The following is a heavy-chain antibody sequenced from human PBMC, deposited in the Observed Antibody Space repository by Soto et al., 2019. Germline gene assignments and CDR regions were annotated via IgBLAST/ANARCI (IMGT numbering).Heavy chain of an antibody. CDR1: GFSLSTSGMC. CDR3: ARIHSSSRWDSYYYMDV. V-gene: IGHV2-70*11. Sequence: SGPTLVNPTQTLTLTCTFSGFSLSTSGMCVSWIRQPPGKALEWLARIDWDDDKYYSTSLKTRLTISKDTSKNQVVLTMTNMDPVDTATYYCARIHSSSRWDSYYYMDVWGKGTTVTVSS. CDR2: IDWDDDK. J-gene: IGHJ6*03. D-gene: IGHD6-6*01.